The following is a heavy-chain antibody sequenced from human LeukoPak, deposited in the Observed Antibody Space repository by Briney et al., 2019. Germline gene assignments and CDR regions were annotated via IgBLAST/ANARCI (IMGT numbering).Heavy chain of an antibody. V-gene: IGHV3-7*01. CDR3: ERSPQTTGY. CDR2: IKQDGSVK. CDR1: GFTFSGYW. D-gene: IGHD1-1*01. J-gene: IGHJ4*02. Sequence: GGSLRLSCAASGFTFSGYWMSWVCQAPGKGLEWVANIKQDGSVKYYVDSVKGRFTISRENAKNSLYMQMNSLRAEDTAVYYCERSPQTTGYWGQGTLVTVSS.